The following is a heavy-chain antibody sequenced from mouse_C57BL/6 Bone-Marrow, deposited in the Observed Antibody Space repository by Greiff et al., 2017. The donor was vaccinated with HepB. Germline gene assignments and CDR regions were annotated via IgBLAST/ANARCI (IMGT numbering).Heavy chain of an antibody. J-gene: IGHJ3*01. V-gene: IGHV5-9-1*02. CDR1: GFTFSSYA. D-gene: IGHD3-3*01. CDR3: TREGHWFAY. Sequence: EVKLVDSGEGLVKPGGSLKLSCAASGFTFSSYAMSWVRQTPEKRLEWVAYISSGGDYFYYADTVKGRFTISRDNARNTLYLQMSSLKSEDTAMYYCTREGHWFAYWGQGTLVTVSA. CDR2: ISSGGDYF.